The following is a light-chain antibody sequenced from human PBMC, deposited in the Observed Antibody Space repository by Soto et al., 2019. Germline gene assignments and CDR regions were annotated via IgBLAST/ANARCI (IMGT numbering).Light chain of an antibody. J-gene: IGLJ1*01. Sequence: SALTQPASVSGSPGQSITISCTGTSSGVGAYKYVSWYQHHPGKVPQLMISEVSNRPSWVSDRFSGSKTGNTASLTISGLQAEDEADYYCNSYRSDTNPYVFGTGTKVTVL. V-gene: IGLV2-14*01. CDR1: SSGVGAYKY. CDR2: EVS. CDR3: NSYRSDTNPYV.